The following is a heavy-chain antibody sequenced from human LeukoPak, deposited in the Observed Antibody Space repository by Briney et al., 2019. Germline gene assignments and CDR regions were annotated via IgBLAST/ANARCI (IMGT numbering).Heavy chain of an antibody. J-gene: IGHJ6*03. Sequence: SETLSLTCTVSGGSISSGGYYWSWIRQHPGKGLEWIGYIYYSGSTYYNPSLKSRVTISVDTSKNQFSLKLSSVTAADTAVYYCARVRSWSGHYHYYYMDVWGKGTSVTVSS. V-gene: IGHV4-31*03. CDR2: IYYSGST. CDR3: ARVRSWSGHYHYYYMDV. CDR1: GGSISSGGYY. D-gene: IGHD3-3*01.